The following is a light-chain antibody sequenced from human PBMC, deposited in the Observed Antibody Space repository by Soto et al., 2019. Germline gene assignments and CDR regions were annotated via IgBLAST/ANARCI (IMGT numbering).Light chain of an antibody. CDR3: QQYKNWPLLT. CDR1: QSVNNN. J-gene: IGKJ4*01. Sequence: EIIVTQSPATLSVSPGERATLSCRASQSVNNNLAWYQQKPGQAPRLLIYGASTRATGIPARFGGSGYGTEFTRTISSRQSEDFAIYYCQQYKNWPLLTFGGGTKVEIK. V-gene: IGKV3-15*01. CDR2: GAS.